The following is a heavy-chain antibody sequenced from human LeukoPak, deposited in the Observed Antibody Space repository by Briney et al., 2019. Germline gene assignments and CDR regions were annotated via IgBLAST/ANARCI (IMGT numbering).Heavy chain of an antibody. CDR1: GFTFSNFG. V-gene: IGHV3-30*03. CDR3: VRGGSPPTSTWSLDE. J-gene: IGHJ4*02. CDR2: ISYNGHYE. D-gene: IGHD1-26*01. Sequence: GGSLRLSCVASGFTFSNFGVHWVRQAPGKGLEWVAVISYNGHYEYYGESVKGRFTISRDNSKNTVSLQMDNLRIEDTAVYYCVRGGSPPTSTWSLDEWGQGTLVTVSS.